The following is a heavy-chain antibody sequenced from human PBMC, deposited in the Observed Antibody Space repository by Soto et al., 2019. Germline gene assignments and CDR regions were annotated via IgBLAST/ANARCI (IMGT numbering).Heavy chain of an antibody. CDR1: GFSLNTYW. CDR2: IYPGDSDT. V-gene: IGHV5-51*01. D-gene: IGHD1-26*01. Sequence: PGESLKISCTASGFSLNTYWIGWVRQKPGKGLEWMGIIYPGDSDTRYSPSFQGQVTISSDKSISIAYLQWSSLKASDTAMYYCARPISLWSYAVDIWGQGTMVTVSS. CDR3: ARPISLWSYAVDI. J-gene: IGHJ3*02.